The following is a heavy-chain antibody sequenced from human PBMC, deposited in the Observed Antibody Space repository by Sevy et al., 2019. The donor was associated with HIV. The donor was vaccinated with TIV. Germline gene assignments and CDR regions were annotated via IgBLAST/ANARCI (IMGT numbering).Heavy chain of an antibody. CDR1: GFTFSSYW. CDR2: ISSDGSPT. V-gene: IGHV3-74*01. D-gene: IGHD5-18*01. CDR3: ARGYSYGYGMDV. J-gene: IGHJ6*02. Sequence: GGSLGLSCEASGFTFSSYWMHWVRQSPGKGLVWVSRISSDGSPTNYADSVKGRFTISRDNAKNTLYLQMNSLRAEDTALYYCARGYSYGYGMDVWGQGTTVTVSS.